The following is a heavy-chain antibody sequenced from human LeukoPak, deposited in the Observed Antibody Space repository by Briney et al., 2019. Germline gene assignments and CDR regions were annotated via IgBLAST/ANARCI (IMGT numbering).Heavy chain of an antibody. J-gene: IGHJ4*02. CDR2: ISTYNGNT. CDR3: ARDEDYGIFVNVDY. CDR1: GYTSTSNY. Sequence: ASVKVSCKAFGYTSTSNYMHWVRQAPGQGPEWMGWISTYNGNTKYAEKFQGRVTMTTDTPTSTAYMELRSLRSDDTAVYYCARDEDYGIFVNVDYWGQGTLVTVSS. V-gene: IGHV1-18*04. D-gene: IGHD4-17*01.